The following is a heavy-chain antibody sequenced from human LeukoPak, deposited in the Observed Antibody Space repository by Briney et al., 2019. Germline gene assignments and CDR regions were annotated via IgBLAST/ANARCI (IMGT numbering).Heavy chain of an antibody. V-gene: IGHV3-11*01. Sequence: GGSLRLSCAASGFTFSDHYMSWIRQAPGKGLEWIAYISNSGSTVYYADSVKGRFTLSRDNARNSLYLEMNSLRAEDTAVYHCAREGSTVTTVRAGDYWGQGTLVTVSS. J-gene: IGHJ4*02. CDR3: AREGSTVTTVRAGDY. D-gene: IGHD4-17*01. CDR1: GFTFSDHY. CDR2: ISNSGSTV.